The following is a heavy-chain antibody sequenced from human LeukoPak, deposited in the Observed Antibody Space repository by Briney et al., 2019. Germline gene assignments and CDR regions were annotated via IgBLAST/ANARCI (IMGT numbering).Heavy chain of an antibody. Sequence: ASETLSLTCTVSGGSISSGDYYWSWIRQPPGKGLEWIGYIYYSGSTYYNPSLKSRVTISVDTSKNQFSLKLSSVTAADTAVYYCASSRYSSGWGQFDYWGQGTLVTVSS. V-gene: IGHV4-30-4*01. CDR3: ASSRYSSGWGQFDY. D-gene: IGHD6-19*01. CDR2: IYYSGST. CDR1: GGSISSGDYY. J-gene: IGHJ4*02.